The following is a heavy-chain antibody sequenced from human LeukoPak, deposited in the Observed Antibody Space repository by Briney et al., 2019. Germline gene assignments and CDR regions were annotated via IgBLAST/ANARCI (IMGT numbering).Heavy chain of an antibody. J-gene: IGHJ4*02. CDR3: ARETSSRYFDF. CDR2: MNPNSGNT. V-gene: IGHV1-8*01. Sequence: ASVTVSCKASGYTFTSYDINWVRQAPGQGLEGMGRMNPNSGNTGYAQKFQGRVTMTRHTSISTAYIELSSLRSEDTAVYYCARETSSRYFDFWGQGTLLTVSS. D-gene: IGHD6-6*01. CDR1: GYTFTSYD.